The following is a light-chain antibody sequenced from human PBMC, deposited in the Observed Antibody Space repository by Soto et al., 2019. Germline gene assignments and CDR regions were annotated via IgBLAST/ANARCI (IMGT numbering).Light chain of an antibody. V-gene: IGKV3-15*01. CDR1: QSITNN. J-gene: IGKJ1*01. Sequence: EIVMTQSPATLSVSLGERATLSCRASQSITNNVAWHQQKPGQGPRILIYEASTRATGIPDRFSGSGSGTEFTLTISSLQSEDFATYYCQQLKSYPQTFGHGTKVEIK. CDR2: EAS. CDR3: QQLKSYPQT.